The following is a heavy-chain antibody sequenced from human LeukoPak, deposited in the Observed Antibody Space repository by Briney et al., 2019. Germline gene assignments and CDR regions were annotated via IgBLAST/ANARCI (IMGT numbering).Heavy chain of an antibody. CDR3: ARFLWGWYYFDY. Sequence: SGTLSLTCAVSGGSISSSNWWSWVRQPPGKGLEWIGEIYHSGSTNYNPSPKSRVTISVDTSKNQFSLKLSSVTAADTAVYYCARFLWGWYYFDYWGQGTLVTVSS. V-gene: IGHV4-4*02. D-gene: IGHD6-19*01. CDR1: GGSISSSNW. CDR2: IYHSGST. J-gene: IGHJ4*02.